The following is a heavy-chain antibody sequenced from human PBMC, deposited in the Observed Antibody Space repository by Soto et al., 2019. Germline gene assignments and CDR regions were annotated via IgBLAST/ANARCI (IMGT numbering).Heavy chain of an antibody. V-gene: IGHV4-39*01. D-gene: IGHD3-9*01. Sequence: QLQLQESGPGLVKPSETLSLTCSVSDDSINSDKYYWGWIRQPPGKGLEWIGSIYYRGNAYYNPSLQTRVTISLDKSKRQFSLKLYSVTAAHSAVYFCARLEGLATISYYFDFWGPGALVTVSS. CDR2: IYYRGNA. J-gene: IGHJ4*02. CDR3: ARLEGLATISYYFDF. CDR1: DDSINSDKYY.